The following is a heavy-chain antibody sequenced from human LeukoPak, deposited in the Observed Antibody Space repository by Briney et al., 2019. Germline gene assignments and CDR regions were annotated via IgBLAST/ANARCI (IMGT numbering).Heavy chain of an antibody. CDR1: GFTFHTYA. CDR3: ARDEYYDSSGYTS. J-gene: IGHJ4*02. D-gene: IGHD3-22*01. CDR2: ISSSGSTI. V-gene: IGHV3-48*01. Sequence: GGSLRLSCGASGFTFHTYAMTWVRQAPGKGLEWLSYISSSGSTIYYADSVKGRFTISRNNAKNSLYLQMNSLRAEDTAVYYCARDEYYDSSGYTSWGQGTLVTVSS.